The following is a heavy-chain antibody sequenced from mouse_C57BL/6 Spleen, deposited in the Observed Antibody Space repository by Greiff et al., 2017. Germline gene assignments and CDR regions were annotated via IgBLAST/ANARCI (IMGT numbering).Heavy chain of an antibody. J-gene: IGHJ2*01. CDR2: IDPNSGGT. CDR1: GYTFTSYW. CDR3: AREGYGSIFDY. Sequence: QVQLQQPGAELVKPGASVKLSCKASGYTFTSYWMHWVKQRPGRGLEWIGRIDPNSGGTKYNEKFKSKATLTVDKPSSTAYMQRRSLTSEDSAVYYCAREGYGSIFDYWGQGTTLTVSS. V-gene: IGHV1-72*01. D-gene: IGHD1-1*01.